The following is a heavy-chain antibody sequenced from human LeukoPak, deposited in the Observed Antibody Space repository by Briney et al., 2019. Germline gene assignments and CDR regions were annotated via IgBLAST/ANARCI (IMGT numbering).Heavy chain of an antibody. CDR1: GGSISSYY. J-gene: IGHJ6*03. V-gene: IGHV4-59*01. Sequence: SETLSLTCTVSGGSISSYYWSWIRQPPGKGLEWIGDIYYSGSTNYNPSLKSRVTISVDTSKNQSSLKLSSVTAADTAVYYCARGARFCSGGSCYYYYYYMDVWGKGTTVTVSS. CDR2: IYYSGST. CDR3: ARGARFCSGGSCYYYYYYMDV. D-gene: IGHD2-15*01.